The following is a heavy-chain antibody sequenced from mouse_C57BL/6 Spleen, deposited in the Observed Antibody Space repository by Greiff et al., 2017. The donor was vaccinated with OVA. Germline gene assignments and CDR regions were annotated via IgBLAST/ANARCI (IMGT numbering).Heavy chain of an antibody. CDR3: ARSPSYYSNYGFAY. D-gene: IGHD2-5*01. Sequence: QVQLQQPGAELVKPGASVKMSCKASGYTFTSYWITWVKQRPGQGLEWIGDIYPGSGSTNYNEKFKSKATLTVDTSSSTAYMQLSSLTSEDSAVDYCARSPSYYSNYGFAYWGQGTLVTVSA. V-gene: IGHV1-55*01. J-gene: IGHJ3*01. CDR2: IYPGSGST. CDR1: GYTFTSYW.